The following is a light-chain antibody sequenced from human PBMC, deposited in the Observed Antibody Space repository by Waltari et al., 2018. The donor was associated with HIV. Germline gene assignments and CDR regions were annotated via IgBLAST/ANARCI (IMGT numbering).Light chain of an antibody. CDR2: WAS. V-gene: IGKV4-1*01. Sequence: DIVMTQSPDSLAVSVAERATINCKSSQSVLYSSNNKNYLVWYQQKPGQPPKLLIYWASTRESGVPDRFSGSGSGTDFTLTISSLQAEDVAVYYCQQYYSTPITLGQGTRLEIK. CDR3: QQYYSTPIT. CDR1: QSVLYSSNNKNY. J-gene: IGKJ5*01.